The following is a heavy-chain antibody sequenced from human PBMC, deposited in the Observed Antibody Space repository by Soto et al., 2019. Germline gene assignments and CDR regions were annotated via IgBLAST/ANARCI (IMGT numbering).Heavy chain of an antibody. V-gene: IGHV3-48*03. CDR2: IPSSGSPI. CDR1: GFTFRSYE. CDR3: ARSGYYDRSGYPYYYYGMDV. J-gene: IGHJ6*02. Sequence: PGGSLRLSCAASGFTFRSYEMNWVRQAPGKGLEWVSYIPSSGSPIYYADSVKGRFTISRDNAKNSLHLQMNSLRGEDTAVYYCARSGYYDRSGYPYYYYGMDVWGQGTTVTVSS. D-gene: IGHD3-22*01.